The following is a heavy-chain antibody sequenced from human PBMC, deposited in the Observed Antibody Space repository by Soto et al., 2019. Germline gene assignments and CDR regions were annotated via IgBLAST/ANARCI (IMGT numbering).Heavy chain of an antibody. D-gene: IGHD5-12*01. CDR2: IYYSGST. Sequence: KTSETLSLTCTVSGGSVSSGSYYWSWIRQPPGKGLEWIGYIYYSGSTNYNPSLKSRVTISVDTSKNQFSLKLSSVTAADTAVYYCAREGTDGYNYLYYYGMDVWGQGTTVTVSS. J-gene: IGHJ6*02. CDR3: AREGTDGYNYLYYYGMDV. CDR1: GGSVSSGSYY. V-gene: IGHV4-61*01.